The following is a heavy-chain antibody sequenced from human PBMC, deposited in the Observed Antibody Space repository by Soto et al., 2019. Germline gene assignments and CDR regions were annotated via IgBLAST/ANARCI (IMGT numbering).Heavy chain of an antibody. CDR2: ISYDGSNK. D-gene: IGHD3-10*01. CDR3: AKDFHYYGSGSFPGY. Sequence: GGSLRLSCAASGFTFSSYGMHWVRQAPGKGLEWVAVISYDGSNKYYADSVKGRFTISRDNSKNTLYLQMNSLRAEDTAVYYCAKDFHYYGSGSFPGYWGQGTLVTVSS. V-gene: IGHV3-30*18. CDR1: GFTFSSYG. J-gene: IGHJ4*02.